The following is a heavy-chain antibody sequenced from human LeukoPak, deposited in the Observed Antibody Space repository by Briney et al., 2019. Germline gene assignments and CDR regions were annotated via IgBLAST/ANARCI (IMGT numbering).Heavy chain of an antibody. CDR2: INPSGGST. V-gene: IGHV1-46*01. CDR1: GYTFTSYY. D-gene: IGHD3-22*01. J-gene: IGHJ4*02. Sequence: ASVKVSCKASGYTFTSYYMHWVRQAPGQELEWMGIINPSGGSTSYAQKFQGRVTMTRDTSTSTVYMELSSLRSEDTAVYYCATNNYYDSSGYLFDYWGQGTLVTVSS. CDR3: ATNNYYDSSGYLFDY.